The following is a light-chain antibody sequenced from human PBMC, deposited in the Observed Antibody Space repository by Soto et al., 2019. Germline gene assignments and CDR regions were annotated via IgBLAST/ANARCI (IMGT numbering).Light chain of an antibody. CDR1: SSDVGRYNL. Sequence: QSVLTQPASVSGSPGQSITISCTGTSSDVGRYNLVSWYQHHPGKAPKLMIFEGSKRPSGVSSRFSGSKSGNTASLTISGLQAEDDAAYFCSSHAGNNIYVFGTGTTVTVL. J-gene: IGLJ1*01. CDR2: EGS. CDR3: SSHAGNNIYV. V-gene: IGLV2-23*01.